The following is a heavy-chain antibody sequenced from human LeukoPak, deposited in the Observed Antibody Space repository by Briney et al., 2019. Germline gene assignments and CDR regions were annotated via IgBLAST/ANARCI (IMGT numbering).Heavy chain of an antibody. CDR3: ARDLGVTTDFDY. CDR1: GFTFSSYS. Sequence: GGSLRLSCAASGFTFSSYSMNWVRQAPGKGLEWVSSISSSSSYIYYADSVKGRFTISRDNAKNSLYLQMNSLRAEDTAVYYCARDLGVTTDFDYWGQGTLVTVSS. CDR2: ISSSSSYI. V-gene: IGHV3-21*01. D-gene: IGHD4-17*01. J-gene: IGHJ4*02.